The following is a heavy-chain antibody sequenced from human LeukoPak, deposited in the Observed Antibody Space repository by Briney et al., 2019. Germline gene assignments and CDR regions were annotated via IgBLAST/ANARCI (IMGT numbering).Heavy chain of an antibody. CDR1: GFSFSNYT. CDR2: ISQSSRNI. V-gene: IGHV3-48*04. D-gene: IGHD3-10*01. Sequence: GGSLRLSCAASGFSFSNYTMNWVRQAPGKGLEWVSYISQSSRNIYYADSVKGRFTISRDNAKNSLYLQMNSLRAEDTAVYYCAGIGGTRAQDFDFWGQGTLVSVSS. CDR3: AGIGGTRAQDFDF. J-gene: IGHJ4*02.